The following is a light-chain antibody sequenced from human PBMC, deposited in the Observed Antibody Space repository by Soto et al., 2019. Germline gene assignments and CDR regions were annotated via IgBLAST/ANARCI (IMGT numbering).Light chain of an antibody. CDR1: QSVSSY. J-gene: IGKJ4*01. CDR3: QQFSSYPLT. CDR2: DAS. V-gene: IGKV3-11*01. Sequence: EIVLTQSPATLSLSSGERATLSCRASQSVSSYLAWYQQKPGQAPRLLIYDASNRATGIPARFSGSGSGTDFTLTISRLEPEDFAVYYCQQFSSYPLTFGGGTKVDIK.